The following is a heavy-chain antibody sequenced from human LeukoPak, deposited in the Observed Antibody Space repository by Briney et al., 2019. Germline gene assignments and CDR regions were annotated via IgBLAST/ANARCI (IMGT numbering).Heavy chain of an antibody. CDR3: ARDSGWYSFDY. J-gene: IGHJ4*02. CDR1: ESTFTGYY. CDR2: INPDSGGT. V-gene: IGHV1-2*02. D-gene: IGHD6-19*01. Sequence: GASVKVSCRASESTFTGYYMHWVRQAPGQGLEWLGWINPDSGGTDYAQNFQGRVTMTRDTSISTAYMELSRLRSDDTAVYYCARDSGWYSFDYWGQGTLVTVSS.